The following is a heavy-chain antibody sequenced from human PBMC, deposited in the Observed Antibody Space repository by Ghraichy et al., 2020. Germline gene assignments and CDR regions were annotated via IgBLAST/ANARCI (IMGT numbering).Heavy chain of an antibody. D-gene: IGHD1-26*01. CDR2: IKYDGSEK. J-gene: IGHJ2*01. CDR1: GFTFSNYW. Sequence: GSLRLSCAASGFTFSNYWMSWVRQAPGEGLEWVAIIKYDGSEKYPVDSVKGRFTISRDNSMNSLYLQMHSLRADDTAVYYCTRAGRPAALWGRGTLVIVSS. CDR3: TRAGRPAAL. V-gene: IGHV3-7*03.